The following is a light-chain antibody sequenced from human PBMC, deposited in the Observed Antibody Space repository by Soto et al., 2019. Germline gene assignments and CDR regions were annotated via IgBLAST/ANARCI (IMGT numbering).Light chain of an antibody. J-gene: IGKJ1*01. CDR3: QQYYSYPLT. CDR1: QGISSY. CDR2: AAS. V-gene: IGKV1-8*01. Sequence: AIRMTQSPSSLSASTGDRVTITCRASQGISSYLAWYQQKPGKAPKLLIYAASTLQSGVPSRFNGSGSGTDFTLTISCLQSEDFAIYYCQQYYSYPLTFGQGTKVEIK.